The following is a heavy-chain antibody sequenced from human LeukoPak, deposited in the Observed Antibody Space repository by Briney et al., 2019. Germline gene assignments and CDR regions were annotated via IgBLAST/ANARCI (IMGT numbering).Heavy chain of an antibody. CDR1: GFAFSSYS. CDR3: ARGGTNFDY. V-gene: IGHV3-21*01. J-gene: IGHJ4*02. CDR2: ISSSRSYT. D-gene: IGHD1-26*01. Sequence: GGSLRLSCAASGFAFSSYSMNWVRQAPGKGLEWVSSISSSRSYTYYADSVRGRSTISRDNAKNSLYLQMNSLRAEDTAVYYCARGGTNFDYWGQGTLVTVSS.